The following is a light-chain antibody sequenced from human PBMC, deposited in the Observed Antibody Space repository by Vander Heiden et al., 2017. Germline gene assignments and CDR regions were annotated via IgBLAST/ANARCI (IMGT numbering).Light chain of an antibody. CDR2: AAS. CDR1: QGISSY. V-gene: IGKV1-8*01. J-gene: IGKJ4*01. CDR3: QHEYSSPIT. Sequence: AIRMTQSPSSFSASTGDRVTITCRASQGISSYLAWYQQKPGKAPKLLIYAASTLQSGVPSRFSGSGSGTDFTLTISCLQSEDFATYYCQHEYSSPITFGGGTKVEIK.